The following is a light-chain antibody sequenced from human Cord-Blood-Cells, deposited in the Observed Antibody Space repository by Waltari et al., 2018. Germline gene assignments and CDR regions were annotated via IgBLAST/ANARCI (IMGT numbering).Light chain of an antibody. J-gene: IGLJ2*01. Sequence: QSALTQPASVSGSPGQSITISCTGTSSDVGGYTYVPWYQQHPGKAPKLMIYDVSKRPSGVSNRFSGSKSGNTASLTISGLQAEDEADYYCSSYTSSSTLEVFGGGTKLTVL. CDR3: SSYTSSSTLEV. CDR2: DVS. V-gene: IGLV2-14*01. CDR1: SSDVGGYTY.